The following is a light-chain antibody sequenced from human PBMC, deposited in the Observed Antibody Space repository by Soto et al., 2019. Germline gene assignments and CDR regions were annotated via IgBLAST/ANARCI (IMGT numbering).Light chain of an antibody. Sequence: EIVLTQSPGTLSSSPGERAALSCRTSQSVGSNLAWYQQKPGQAPRLLIYDASNRATAIPDRLTGSGSGTDFILTITSLEPEDFAVDYCQQYGSSPITFGQGTRLEI. CDR2: DAS. CDR1: QSVGSN. J-gene: IGKJ5*01. CDR3: QQYGSSPIT. V-gene: IGKV3-20*01.